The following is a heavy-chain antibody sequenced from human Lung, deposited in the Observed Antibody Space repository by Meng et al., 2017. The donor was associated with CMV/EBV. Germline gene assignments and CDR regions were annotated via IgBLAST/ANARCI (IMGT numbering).Heavy chain of an antibody. V-gene: IGHV1-69*05. CDR2: IIPIFGTA. D-gene: IGHD2-2*01. Sequence: SVXVSCKASGGTFSSYAISWVRQAPGQGLEWMGGIIPIFGTANYAQKFQGRVTITTDESTSTAYMELSSLRSEDTAVYYCARGGYQLLVYYYYYGMDVLGQGXTVTVSS. CDR1: GGTFSSYA. CDR3: ARGGYQLLVYYYYYGMDV. J-gene: IGHJ6*02.